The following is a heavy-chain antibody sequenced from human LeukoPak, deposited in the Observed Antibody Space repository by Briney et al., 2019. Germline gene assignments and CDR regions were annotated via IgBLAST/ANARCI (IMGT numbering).Heavy chain of an antibody. J-gene: IGHJ4*02. Sequence: PGGSLRHPCAAYGLTFSSYEMNWVRQAPGKGLEWVSYISSSGSTIYYADSVKGRFTISRDNAKNSLYLQMNSLRAEDTAVYYCAREYSSGWYRGPLDYWGQGTLVTVSS. D-gene: IGHD6-19*01. CDR2: ISSSGSTI. CDR3: AREYSSGWYRGPLDY. V-gene: IGHV3-48*03. CDR1: GLTFSSYE.